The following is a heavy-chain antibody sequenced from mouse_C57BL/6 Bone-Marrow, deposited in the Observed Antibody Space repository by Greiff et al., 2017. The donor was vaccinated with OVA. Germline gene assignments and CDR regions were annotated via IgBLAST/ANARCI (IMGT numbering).Heavy chain of an antibody. CDR2: ILPGSGST. J-gene: IGHJ2*01. CDR3: ASGNYYGSSLYYFDY. V-gene: IGHV1-9*01. D-gene: IGHD1-1*01. Sequence: VQLQQSGAELMKPGASVKLSCKATGYTFTGYWIEWVKQRPGHGLEWIGEILPGSGSTNYNEKFKGKATFTADTSSNTAYMQLSSLTTADSAIYYCASGNYYGSSLYYFDYWGQGTTLTVSS. CDR1: GYTFTGYW.